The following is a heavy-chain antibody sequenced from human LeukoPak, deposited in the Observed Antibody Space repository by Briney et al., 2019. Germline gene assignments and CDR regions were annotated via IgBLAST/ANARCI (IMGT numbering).Heavy chain of an antibody. J-gene: IGHJ6*02. D-gene: IGHD2-2*01. CDR3: ARRPVATNYYYGMDV. Sequence: GESLKISCQGSGYSFTTYYITWVRQMPGKGLEWMGRIDPSDSYTNYSPSFQGHVTISSDQSISTAYLQWSSLKASDTAIYYCARRPVATNYYYGMDVWGQGTTVTVSS. V-gene: IGHV5-10-1*01. CDR2: IDPSDSYT. CDR1: GYSFTTYY.